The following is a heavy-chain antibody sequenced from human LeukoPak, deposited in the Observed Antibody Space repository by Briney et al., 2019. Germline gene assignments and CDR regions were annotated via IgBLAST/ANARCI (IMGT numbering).Heavy chain of an antibody. D-gene: IGHD6-19*01. Sequence: PSETLSLTCTVSGDSISSSSYFWGWIRQPPGKGLEWIGYIYYSGSTYYNPSLKSRVTISVDTSKNQFSLKLSSMAAADTAVYYCARRVVAGPFDYWGQGTLVTVSS. V-gene: IGHV4-39*01. CDR3: ARRVVAGPFDY. CDR2: IYYSGST. J-gene: IGHJ4*02. CDR1: GDSISSSSYF.